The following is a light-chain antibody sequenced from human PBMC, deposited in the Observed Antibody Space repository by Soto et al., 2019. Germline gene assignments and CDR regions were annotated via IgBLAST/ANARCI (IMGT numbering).Light chain of an antibody. CDR1: ESLFGF. CDR2: GGS. CDR3: QSYNDWPFA. Sequence: EIVLTQSPATLSVSPGDRVTLSCRASESLFGFLAWYQHKPGQSPRLLIYGGSTRATGIPARFSGSGSATDFTLTISSLQSEDFAVYFCQSYNDWPFASGLGTKLEI. V-gene: IGKV3-15*01. J-gene: IGKJ2*01.